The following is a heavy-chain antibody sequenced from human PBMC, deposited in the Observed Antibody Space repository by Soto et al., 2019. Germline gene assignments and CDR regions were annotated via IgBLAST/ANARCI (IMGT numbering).Heavy chain of an antibody. CDR2: ISAYNDNT. Sequence: QVQLVRSGAEVKKPGASVKVSCKASGYTFSSYGISWVRQAPGQGLEWMGWISAYNDNTKYAHNLQGRVTMTTDTSTSTAFMELRSLRSDDTAVYYCARESPPADYWGQGTLVTVSS. V-gene: IGHV1-18*01. CDR3: ARESPPADY. CDR1: GYTFSSYG. J-gene: IGHJ4*02.